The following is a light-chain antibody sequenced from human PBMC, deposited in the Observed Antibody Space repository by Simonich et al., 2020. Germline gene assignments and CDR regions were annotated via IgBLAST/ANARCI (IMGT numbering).Light chain of an antibody. CDR2: RNK. V-gene: IGLV10-54*01. CDR3: SAWDSSLSAWV. CDR1: SNNVGNQG. J-gene: IGLJ3*02. Sequence: QAGLTQPPSVSKGLRQTATLTCTGNSNNVGNQGAAWLQQHQGHPPKLLSYRNKNRPSGISVRLSASRSGNTASLTITGLQPEDEADYYCSAWDSSLSAWVFGGGTKLTVL.